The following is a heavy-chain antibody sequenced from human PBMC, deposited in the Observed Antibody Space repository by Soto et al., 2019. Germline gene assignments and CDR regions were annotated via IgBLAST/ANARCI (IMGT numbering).Heavy chain of an antibody. CDR3: ARGPSNSFPRTYYFDY. Sequence: SETLSLTCTVSGGSISSGDYYWSWIRQPPGKGLEWIGYIYYSGSTYYNPSLKSRVTISVDTSKNQFSLKLSSVTAADTAVYYCARGPSNSFPRTYYFDYWGQGTLVTVSS. CDR2: IYYSGST. CDR1: GGSISSGDYY. J-gene: IGHJ4*02. V-gene: IGHV4-30-4*01. D-gene: IGHD2-2*01.